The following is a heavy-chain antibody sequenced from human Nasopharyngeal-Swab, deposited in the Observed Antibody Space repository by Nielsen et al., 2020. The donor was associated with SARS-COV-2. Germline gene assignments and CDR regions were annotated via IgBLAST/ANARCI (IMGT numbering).Heavy chain of an antibody. J-gene: IGHJ3*02. V-gene: IGHV5-51*01. CDR3: ARPTYYYDSSGYYSPRRPDAFDI. D-gene: IGHD3-22*01. Sequence: KVSCKGSGYSFTSYWIGWVRQMPGKGLEWMGIIYPGDSDTRYSPSFQGQVTISADKSISTAYLQWSSLKASDTAMYYCARPTYYYDSSGYYSPRRPDAFDIWGQGTMVTVSS. CDR1: GYSFTSYW. CDR2: IYPGDSDT.